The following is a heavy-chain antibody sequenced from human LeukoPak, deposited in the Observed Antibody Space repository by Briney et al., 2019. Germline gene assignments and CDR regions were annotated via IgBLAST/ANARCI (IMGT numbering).Heavy chain of an antibody. CDR2: IYYSGST. J-gene: IGHJ4*02. Sequence: PSETLSLTCTVSGGSISSYYWSWIRQPPGKGLEWIGYIYYSGSTNYNPSLKSRVTISVDTSKNQFSLKLSSVTAADTAVYYCARGGSMIVRTPFDYWGQGTLVTVSS. D-gene: IGHD3-16*01. V-gene: IGHV4-59*01. CDR3: ARGGSMIVRTPFDY. CDR1: GGSISSYY.